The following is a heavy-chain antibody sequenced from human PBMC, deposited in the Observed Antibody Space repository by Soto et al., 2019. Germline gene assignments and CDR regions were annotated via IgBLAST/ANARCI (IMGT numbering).Heavy chain of an antibody. D-gene: IGHD6-13*01. J-gene: IGHJ4*02. V-gene: IGHV3-33*01. CDR3: ARDAERQQLVRFDY. CDR2: IWYDGSNK. CDR1: GFTFSSYG. Sequence: GGSLRLSCAASGFTFSSYGMHWVRQAPGKGLEWVAVIWYDGSNKYYADSVKGRFTISRDNSKNTLYLQMNSLRAEDTAVYYCARDAERQQLVRFDYWGQGTLVTVSS.